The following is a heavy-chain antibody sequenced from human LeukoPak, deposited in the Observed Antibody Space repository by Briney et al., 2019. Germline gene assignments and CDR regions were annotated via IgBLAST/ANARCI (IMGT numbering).Heavy chain of an antibody. J-gene: IGHJ4*02. CDR3: AHRLEAAVFDY. Sequence: SGPTLVKPTQTLTLTCSFSGFSLKSGAGAVGWIRQPPGRALEWLALIYWDDDKRYRPSLESRLTITKDTSKNQVVLTMTNMDPVDTATHFCAHRLEAAVFDYWGPGTLVTVSS. V-gene: IGHV2-5*02. D-gene: IGHD6-13*01. CDR2: IYWDDDK. CDR1: GFSLKSGAGA.